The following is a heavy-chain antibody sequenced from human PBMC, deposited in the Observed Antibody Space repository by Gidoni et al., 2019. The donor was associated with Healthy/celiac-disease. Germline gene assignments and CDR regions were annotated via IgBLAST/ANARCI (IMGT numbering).Heavy chain of an antibody. V-gene: IGHV4-34*01. CDR1: GGSFSGYY. CDR3: ALEEKGRTFDY. Sequence: QVQLQQWGAGLLKPSETLSLTCAVYGGSFSGYYWSGIRQPPGKGLEWIGESNHSGSTNYNPSLQCRVTISVDTSKTQFSLKLSSVPAADTAVYYCALEEKGRTFDYWGQGTLVTVSS. CDR2: SNHSGST. J-gene: IGHJ4*02.